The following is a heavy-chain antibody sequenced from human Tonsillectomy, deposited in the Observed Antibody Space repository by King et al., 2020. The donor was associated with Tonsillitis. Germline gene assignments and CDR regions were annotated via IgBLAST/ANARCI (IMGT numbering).Heavy chain of an antibody. CDR1: GYTFTSYY. CDR2: INPSGGTT. J-gene: IGHJ5*02. CDR3: ARDRPCSSASCYGGSWFDP. V-gene: IGHV1-46*01. D-gene: IGHD2-2*01. Sequence: VQLVESGAEVKKPGASVKVSCKASGYTFTSYYMHWVRQAPGQGLEWMGMINPSGGTTSYAQKFQGRVTMTRDTSTNTDYMELSSLRSEDTAVYYCARDRPCSSASCYGGSWFDPWGQGTLVTVCS.